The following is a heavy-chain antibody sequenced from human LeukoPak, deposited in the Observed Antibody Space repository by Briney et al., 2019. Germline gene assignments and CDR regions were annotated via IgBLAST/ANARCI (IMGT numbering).Heavy chain of an antibody. Sequence: ASVKVSCKASGYTFTGYYMHWVRQAPGQGLEWMGWINPNSGGTNYAQKFQGRVTMTRDTSISTAYMELSRLRSDDTAVYYCARVYPSIRGVIINDYYYMDVWGKGTTVTVSS. CDR2: INPNSGGT. V-gene: IGHV1-2*02. CDR3: ARVYPSIRGVIINDYYYMDV. D-gene: IGHD3-10*01. CDR1: GYTFTGYY. J-gene: IGHJ6*03.